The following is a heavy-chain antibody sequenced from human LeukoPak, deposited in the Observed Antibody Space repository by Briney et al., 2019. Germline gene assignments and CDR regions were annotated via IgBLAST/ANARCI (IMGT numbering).Heavy chain of an antibody. CDR2: ISWNSGSI. V-gene: IGHV3-9*01. D-gene: IGHD5-12*01. J-gene: IGHJ3*02. Sequence: PGRSLRLSCAASGFTFDDYAMHWVRQAPGKGLEWVSGISWNSGSIGYADSVKGRFTISRDNAKNSLYLQMNSLRAEDTALYYCAKALIVATWGGAFDIWGQGTMVTVSS. CDR1: GFTFDDYA. CDR3: AKALIVATWGGAFDI.